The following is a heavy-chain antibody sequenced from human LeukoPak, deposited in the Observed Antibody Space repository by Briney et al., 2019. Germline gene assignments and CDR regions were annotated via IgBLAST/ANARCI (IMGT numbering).Heavy chain of an antibody. CDR2: IYPGDSDT. Sequence: GESLKISCKGSGYSFTSYWIGWVRQMPGKGLEWMGIIYPGDSDTRYSPSFQGQVTISADKSISTAYLQWSSLKASDTAMYYCARHPYCSGGSCYAGAFDIWGQGTMVTVSS. J-gene: IGHJ3*02. D-gene: IGHD2-15*01. V-gene: IGHV5-51*01. CDR1: GYSFTSYW. CDR3: ARHPYCSGGSCYAGAFDI.